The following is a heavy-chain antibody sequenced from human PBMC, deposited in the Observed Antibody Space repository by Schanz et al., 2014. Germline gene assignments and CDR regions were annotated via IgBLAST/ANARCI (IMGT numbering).Heavy chain of an antibody. CDR1: GFTFSGYG. J-gene: IGHJ6*02. CDR2: ISYDGRHK. V-gene: IGHV3-30*18. CDR3: AKDDTQVNGMDV. Sequence: VQLVESGGGLVKPGGSLRLSCAASGFTFSGYGMHWVRQAPGKGLEWVAIISYDGRHKNYAASVKGRFTISRDNSKNTLHLQMNSLRVEDTAVYYCAKDDTQVNGMDVWGQGTTVTVSS.